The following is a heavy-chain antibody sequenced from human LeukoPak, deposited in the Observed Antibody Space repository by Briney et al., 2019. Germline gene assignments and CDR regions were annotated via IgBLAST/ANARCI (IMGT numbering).Heavy chain of an antibody. CDR1: GFVFRSF. J-gene: IGHJ4*02. Sequence: GGSLRLSCAASGFVFRSFMTWVRQAPGKGLEWVASISSTSNHKYHADSVKGRFTISRDNAKKSLDLQMNSLRAEDTAFYYCAKVRGTYSSGYFFDYWGQGTLVTVSS. D-gene: IGHD6-19*01. CDR2: ISSTSNHK. CDR3: AKVRGTYSSGYFFDY. V-gene: IGHV3-21*04.